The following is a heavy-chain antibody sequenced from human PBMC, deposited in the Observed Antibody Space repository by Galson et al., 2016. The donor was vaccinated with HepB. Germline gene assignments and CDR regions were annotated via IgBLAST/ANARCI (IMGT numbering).Heavy chain of an antibody. D-gene: IGHD3-22*01. CDR2: IYYSGST. V-gene: IGHV4-39*01. Sequence: TLSLTCTVSGGSISSSGFCWGWIRQPPGKGLEWIASIYYSGSTYYNPSLKSRVTISVDTSKNQFSLKLSSVTAADTAVYYCARRSITTMHVWGQGTTVTVSS. J-gene: IGHJ6*02. CDR3: ARRSITTMHV. CDR1: GGSISSSGFC.